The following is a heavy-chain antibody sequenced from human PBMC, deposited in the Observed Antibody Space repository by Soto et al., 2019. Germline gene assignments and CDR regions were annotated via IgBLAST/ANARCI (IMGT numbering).Heavy chain of an antibody. CDR2: IFPSGTT. CDR3: ARGREFDS. J-gene: IGHJ4*02. CDR1: GGSLTSGTYS. V-gene: IGHV4-30-2*01. Sequence: SETLSLTCAVSGGSLTSGTYSWNWIRQPPGKGLEWIGYIFPSGTTCYNPSLKSRVSISIDVSKNQFSLNLRSLTAADTAVYYCARGREFDSWGQGTLVTVSS.